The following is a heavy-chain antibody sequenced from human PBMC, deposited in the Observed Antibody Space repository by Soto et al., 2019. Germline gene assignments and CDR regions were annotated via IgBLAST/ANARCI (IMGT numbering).Heavy chain of an antibody. CDR2: TYYSGST. J-gene: IGHJ5*02. D-gene: IGHD6-25*01. V-gene: IGHV4-59*01. CDR1: GVSMSSYL. Sequence: QVQLQESGPGLVKPSETLSLTCSVSGVSMSSYLWSWFRQPPGKGLEWIGHTYYSGSTNYNPSLKSRVSISVDTSKNQFSLIVTSVTAADSAVYFCAHRYTSGPNENWFDPWGQGTLVTVSS. CDR3: AHRYTSGPNENWFDP.